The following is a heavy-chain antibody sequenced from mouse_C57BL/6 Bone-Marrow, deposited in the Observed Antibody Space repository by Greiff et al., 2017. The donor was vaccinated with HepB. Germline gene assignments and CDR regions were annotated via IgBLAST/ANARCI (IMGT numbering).Heavy chain of an antibody. J-gene: IGHJ2*01. CDR3: AREVGFLYYFDY. V-gene: IGHV1-82*01. CDR1: GYAFSSSW. Sequence: QVQLQQSGPELVKPGASVKISCKASGYAFSSSWMNWVKQRPGKGLEWIGRIYPGDGANNYNGKFKGKATLAADKSSSTAYMQLSSLTSEDSAVYFCAREVGFLYYFDYWGQGTTLTVSS. CDR2: IYPGDGAN.